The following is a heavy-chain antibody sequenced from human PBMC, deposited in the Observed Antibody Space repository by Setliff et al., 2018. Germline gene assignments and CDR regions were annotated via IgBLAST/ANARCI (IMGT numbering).Heavy chain of an antibody. D-gene: IGHD3-16*01. CDR1: GFTFSNHG. CDR3: ARDRFRELQPFDH. J-gene: IGHJ4*02. CDR2: VRFDGSYK. Sequence: PGGSLRLSCAASGFTFSNHGMHWVRQSPGKGLEWVANVRFDGSYKNYAESVKGRFTISRDNSLNTLYLEMNSLRAEDTAVYYCARDRFRELQPFDHWGPGTLVTVSS. V-gene: IGHV3-30*02.